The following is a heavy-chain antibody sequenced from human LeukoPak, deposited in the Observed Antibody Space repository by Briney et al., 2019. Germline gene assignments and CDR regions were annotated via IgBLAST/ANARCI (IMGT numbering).Heavy chain of an antibody. Sequence: PSETLSLTCTVSGGSISTYSWSWIRQPPGKGLEWIGYIYDSGNTNYNPSLKSRVTISVDTSKNQFSLKLSSVTAADTAVYYCARVRLVGYDILTGYYSFDYWGQGTLVTVSS. CDR3: ARVRLVGYDILTGYYSFDY. D-gene: IGHD3-9*01. CDR2: IYDSGNT. CDR1: GGSISTYS. V-gene: IGHV4-59*01. J-gene: IGHJ4*02.